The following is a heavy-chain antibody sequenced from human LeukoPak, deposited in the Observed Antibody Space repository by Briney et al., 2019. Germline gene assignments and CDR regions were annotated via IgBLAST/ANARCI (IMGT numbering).Heavy chain of an antibody. CDR2: ISSSSSYI. CDR1: GFTFSSYS. V-gene: IGHV3-21*01. D-gene: IGHD2-2*01. J-gene: IGHJ4*02. Sequence: GGSLRLSCAASGFTFSSYSMNWVRQAPGKGLEWVSSISSSSSYIYYADSVKGRFTISRDNAKNSLYLQMNSLRAEDTAVYYCARGGVGYCSSTSCHDLDYWGQGTLVTVSS. CDR3: ARGGVGYCSSTSCHDLDY.